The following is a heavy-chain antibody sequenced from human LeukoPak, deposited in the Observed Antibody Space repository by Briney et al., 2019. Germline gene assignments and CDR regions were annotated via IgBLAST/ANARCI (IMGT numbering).Heavy chain of an antibody. CDR3: ASRLWFGESVEAFDI. CDR1: GGSISSYY. D-gene: IGHD3-10*01. V-gene: IGHV4-4*07. Sequence: SETLSLTCTVSGGSISSYYWSWIRQPAGKGLEWIGRIYTSGSTNYNPSLKSRVTMSVDTSKNQFSLKLSSVTAADTAVYYCASRLWFGESVEAFDIWGQGTMVTVSS. CDR2: IYTSGST. J-gene: IGHJ3*02.